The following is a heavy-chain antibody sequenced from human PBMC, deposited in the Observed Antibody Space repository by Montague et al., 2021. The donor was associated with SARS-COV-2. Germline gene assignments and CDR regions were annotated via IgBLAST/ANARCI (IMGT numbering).Heavy chain of an antibody. Sequence: SETLSLTCTVSGSSVRSGNSYWNWIRQPPGKGLERMGYISYSGSTNYSPSLKSRGTISVDTSKNKLSREVISATAADTTVYYCARIGYESVGYYSIYPDWGQGTLVTVSS. D-gene: IGHD3-22*01. CDR3: ARIGYESVGYYSIYPD. CDR2: ISYSGST. CDR1: GSSVRSGNSY. J-gene: IGHJ4*02. V-gene: IGHV4-61*01.